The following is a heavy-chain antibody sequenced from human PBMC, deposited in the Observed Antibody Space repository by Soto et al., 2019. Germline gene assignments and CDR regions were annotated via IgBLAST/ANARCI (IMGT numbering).Heavy chain of an antibody. Sequence: SETLSLTCAVYGGSFSGYYWSWIRQPPGKGLEWIGEIFHGGSTNYSPSLKSRVTISVDTSKNQVSLELSSVTAADTAVYYCARPHYDSNTFYYYFNYWGQGALVTVSS. D-gene: IGHD3-22*01. CDR3: ARPHYDSNTFYYYFNY. CDR1: GGSFSGYY. V-gene: IGHV4-34*12. J-gene: IGHJ4*02. CDR2: IFHGGST.